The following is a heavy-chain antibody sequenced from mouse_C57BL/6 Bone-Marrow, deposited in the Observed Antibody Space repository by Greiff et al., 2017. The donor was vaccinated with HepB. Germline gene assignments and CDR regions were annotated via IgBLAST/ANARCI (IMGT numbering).Heavy chain of an antibody. D-gene: IGHD1-1*01. Sequence: DVQLVESGEGLVKPGGSLKLSCAASGFTFSSYAMSWVRQTPEKRLEWVAYISSGGDYIYYADTVKGRFTISRDNARNTLYLQMSSLKSEDTAMYYCTRDFYYYGSSPWFAYWGQGTLVTVSA. CDR2: ISSGGDYI. CDR3: TRDFYYYGSSPWFAY. J-gene: IGHJ3*01. CDR1: GFTFSSYA. V-gene: IGHV5-9-1*02.